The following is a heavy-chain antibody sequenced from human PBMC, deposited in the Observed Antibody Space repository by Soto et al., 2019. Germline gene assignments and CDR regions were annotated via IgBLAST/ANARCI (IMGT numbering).Heavy chain of an antibody. Sequence: EVQLLESGGGLVQPGGSLRLSCAASGFTFNSYVMSWVRQAPGKGLEWVSGISGSGSDTYYADSVKGRFTISRDNSKNTLYLQMNSLRAEDTALYYCTKNCRSGGSGPNWFDPWGQGTLVTVSS. J-gene: IGHJ5*02. V-gene: IGHV3-23*01. D-gene: IGHD2-15*01. CDR2: ISGSGSDT. CDR3: TKNCRSGGSGPNWFDP. CDR1: GFTFNSYV.